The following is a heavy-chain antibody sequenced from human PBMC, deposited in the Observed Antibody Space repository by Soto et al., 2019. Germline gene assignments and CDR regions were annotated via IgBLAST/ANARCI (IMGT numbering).Heavy chain of an antibody. Sequence: QVQLVQSGAEVKKPGASVKVSCKASGYTFTGYYMHWVRKAPGQGLEWMGWINRNSGGTNYAQKFQGWVTMTRDTSISTAYMELSRLRSDDTAVYYCARDIAAAGPIYYYGMDVWGQGTTVTVSS. CDR1: GYTFTGYY. D-gene: IGHD6-13*01. V-gene: IGHV1-2*04. CDR2: INRNSGGT. J-gene: IGHJ6*02. CDR3: ARDIAAAGPIYYYGMDV.